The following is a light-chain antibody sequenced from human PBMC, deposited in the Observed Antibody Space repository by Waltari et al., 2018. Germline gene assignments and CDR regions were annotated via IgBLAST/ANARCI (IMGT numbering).Light chain of an antibody. CDR2: DAS. Sequence: DIFLTQSPGTLSLSPGEGATLSCRASPSISRFLAWYQQKPGQAPRPLIYDASTRATGIPDRFSGSGSGTDFSLTISRLEPEDFAVYYCQKYGTLPATFGQGTKVEIK. J-gene: IGKJ1*01. V-gene: IGKV3-20*01. CDR1: PSISRF. CDR3: QKYGTLPAT.